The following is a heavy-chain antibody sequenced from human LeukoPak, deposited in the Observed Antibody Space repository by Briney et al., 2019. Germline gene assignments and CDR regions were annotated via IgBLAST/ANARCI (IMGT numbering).Heavy chain of an antibody. Sequence: GGSLRLSCAASGFTFSSYALTWVRQAPGKGLEWVAGISGSGVNIDYADSVKGRFTISRDNSKNTVYLQMNSLRADETAVYYCAKGDGSTLDSWGQGTLVTVSS. J-gene: IGHJ4*02. CDR1: GFTFSSYA. CDR3: AKGDGSTLDS. D-gene: IGHD3-10*01. V-gene: IGHV3-23*01. CDR2: ISGSGVNI.